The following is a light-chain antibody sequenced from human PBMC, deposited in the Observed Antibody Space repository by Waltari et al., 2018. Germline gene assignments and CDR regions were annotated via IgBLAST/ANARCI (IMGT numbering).Light chain of an antibody. V-gene: IGKV2-28*01. J-gene: IGKJ1*01. CDR1: QRLLHRKGNNY. CDR2: LGS. Sequence: DIVVTQSPLSLPVTPGEPASISCRSRQRLLHRKGNNYLDWKFEKPRQSPQLLIYLGSNRASGVPERFRGSGIGTDFTLRISRVEAEDVGVYYCMQSLQTLWTFGPGTKVEIK. CDR3: MQSLQTLWT.